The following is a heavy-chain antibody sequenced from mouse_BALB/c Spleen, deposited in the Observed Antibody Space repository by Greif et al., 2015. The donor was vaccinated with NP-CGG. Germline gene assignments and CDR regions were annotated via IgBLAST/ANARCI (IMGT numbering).Heavy chain of an antibody. CDR1: GFNIKDYY. Sequence: EVQLQQSGAELVRPGALVKLSCKASGFNIKDYYMHWVKQRPEQGLEWIGWIDPENGNTIYDPKFQGKASITADTSSNTAYLQLSSLTSEDTAVYYCARYYGSSHFDYWGQGTTLTVSS. J-gene: IGHJ2*01. CDR3: ARYYGSSHFDY. CDR2: IDPENGNT. V-gene: IGHV14-1*02. D-gene: IGHD1-1*01.